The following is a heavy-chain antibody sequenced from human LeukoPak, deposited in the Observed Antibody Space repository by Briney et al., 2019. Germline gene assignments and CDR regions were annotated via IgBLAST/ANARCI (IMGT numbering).Heavy chain of an antibody. CDR3: ARDHLEYSSGWYDLDY. J-gene: IGHJ4*02. D-gene: IGHD6-19*01. CDR2: INPNSGGT. Sequence: ASVKVSCKASGYTFTGYYMHWVRQAPGQGLEWMGWINPNSGGTNYAQKFQGRVTITRDTSISTAYMELSRLRSDDTAVYYCARDHLEYSSGWYDLDYWGQGTLVTVSS. CDR1: GYTFTGYY. V-gene: IGHV1-2*02.